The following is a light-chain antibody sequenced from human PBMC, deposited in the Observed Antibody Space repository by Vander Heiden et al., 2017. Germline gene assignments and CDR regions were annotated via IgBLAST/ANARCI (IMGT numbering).Light chain of an antibody. CDR1: QSVSST. J-gene: IGKJ5*01. CDR3: QQHNNWPPIT. V-gene: IGKV3-15*01. Sequence: EIVMTPSPATLSVSPGESATLPCRASQSVSSTLAWYQQKPGQAPRLLIYGAATRATGIPARLSGSGYGTEFTLTISSLQSEEFAGYYCQQHNNWPPITFGQGTRLEIK. CDR2: GAA.